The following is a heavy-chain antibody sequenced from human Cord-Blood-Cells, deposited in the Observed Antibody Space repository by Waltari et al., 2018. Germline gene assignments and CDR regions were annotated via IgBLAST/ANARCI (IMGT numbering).Heavy chain of an antibody. CDR2: IIPIFGTA. CDR1: GGTFSSYA. J-gene: IGHJ2*01. D-gene: IGHD1-26*01. Sequence: QVQLVQSGAEVKKPGSSVTVSCKASGGTFSSYAISWVRQAPGQGLGWMGGIIPIFGTANYAKKFRGRVTMTADESTSTAYMELSSLRSEDTAVYYCARNPVGYWYFDLWGRGTLVTVSS. CDR3: ARNPVGYWYFDL. V-gene: IGHV1-69*19.